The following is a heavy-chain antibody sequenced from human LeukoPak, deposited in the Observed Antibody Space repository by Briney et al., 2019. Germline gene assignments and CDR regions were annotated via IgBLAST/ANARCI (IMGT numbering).Heavy chain of an antibody. V-gene: IGHV1-2*02. D-gene: IGHD3-22*01. CDR2: INPNSGGT. J-gene: IGHJ4*02. Sequence: ASVKVSCKASGYTFTGYYMHWVRQAPGQGLEWMGWINPNSGGTSYAQKFQGRVTITADKSTSTAYMELSSLRSEDTAVYYCASGDSSGPRVYWGQGTLVTVSS. CDR3: ASGDSSGPRVY. CDR1: GYTFTGYY.